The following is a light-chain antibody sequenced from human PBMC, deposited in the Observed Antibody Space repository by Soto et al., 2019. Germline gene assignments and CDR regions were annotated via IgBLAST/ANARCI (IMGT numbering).Light chain of an antibody. V-gene: IGKV1-39*01. CDR3: QQSSTTPWT. CDR1: QSISTY. J-gene: IGKJ1*01. Sequence: DIKMTQSPSSLSASVGDRVTITCRASQSISTYLNWFQQKPGRAPKLLIYLTSTLQSGVPSRFSGSGSGTDFTLTISSLQPEDFATYYCQQSSTTPWTFGRGNKV. CDR2: LTS.